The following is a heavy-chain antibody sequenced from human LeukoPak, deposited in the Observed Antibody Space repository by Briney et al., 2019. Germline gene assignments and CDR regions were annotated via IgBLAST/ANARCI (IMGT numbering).Heavy chain of an antibody. V-gene: IGHV1-2*04. CDR1: GYTFTGYY. D-gene: IGHD1-26*01. CDR3: ARGAGYSGSYSSIPFDY. CDR2: INPNSGGT. J-gene: IGHJ4*02. Sequence: ASVKVSCKASGYTFTGYYMHWVRQAPGQGLEWMGWINPNSGGTNYAQKFQGWVTMTRDTSISTAYMELSRLRSDDTAVCYCARGAGYSGSYSSIPFDYWGQGTLVTVSS.